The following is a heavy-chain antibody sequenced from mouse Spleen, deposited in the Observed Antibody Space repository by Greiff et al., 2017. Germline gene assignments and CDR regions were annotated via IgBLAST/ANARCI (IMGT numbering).Heavy chain of an antibody. V-gene: IGHV1-87*01. J-gene: IGHJ4*01. CDR2: IYPGAGDT. D-gene: IGHD1-1*01. CDR1: GYTFTSYW. Sequence: QVQLQQSGAELARPGASVKLSCKASGYTFTSYWMQWVKQRPGQGLEWIGAIYPGAGDTRYTQKFTGKATLTADKSSSTAYMQLSSLASEDSAVYYCARGDYYGSRLYYYAMCYWGQGTSVTVSS. CDR3: ARGDYYGSRLYYYAMCY.